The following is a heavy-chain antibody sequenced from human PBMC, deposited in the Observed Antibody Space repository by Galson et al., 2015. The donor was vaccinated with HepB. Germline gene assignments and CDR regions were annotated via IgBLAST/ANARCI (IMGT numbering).Heavy chain of an antibody. CDR3: VRSGDFSGYSSR. CDR1: GFTFSGSA. D-gene: IGHD6-13*01. J-gene: IGHJ4*02. V-gene: IGHV3-73*01. Sequence: LRLSCAASGFTFSGSAIHWARQASGRGPEWIGHIRSKATNYAALYVPSLKGRFTISRDDSKNMAYLHMRSLKTDDTAVYYCVRSGDFSGYSSRWGQGTLVTVSS. CDR2: IRSKATNYAA.